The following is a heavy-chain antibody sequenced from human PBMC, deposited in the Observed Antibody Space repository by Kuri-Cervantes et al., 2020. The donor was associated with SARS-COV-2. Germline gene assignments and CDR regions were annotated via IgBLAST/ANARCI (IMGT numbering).Heavy chain of an antibody. CDR1: GYTFTSYG. V-gene: IGHV1-69*01. J-gene: IGHJ4*02. D-gene: IGHD3-22*01. CDR3: ARGPGLPDSRGYYYFY. Sequence: GGSLRLSCKASGYTFTSYGISWVRQAPGQGLEWMGGIIPIFAKANYAQKFQGRVTITADQSTSTAYMELSSLRSEDTAVYYCARGPGLPDSRGYYYFYWGQGTLVTVSS. CDR2: IIPIFAKA.